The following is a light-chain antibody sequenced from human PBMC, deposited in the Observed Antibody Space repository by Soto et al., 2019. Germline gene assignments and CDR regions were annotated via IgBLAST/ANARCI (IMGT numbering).Light chain of an antibody. V-gene: IGKV3-20*01. CDR2: GAS. CDR3: QQYGSSPLT. Sequence: EIVLTQSPGTLSLSPGERATLSCRASQSVSSNYLAWYQQKPGQAPRLLIYGASSRATGIPDRFSGSGSGTDITLTSSRLEPEDFAVYHSQQYGSSPLTFGGGTKVEIK. J-gene: IGKJ4*01. CDR1: QSVSSNY.